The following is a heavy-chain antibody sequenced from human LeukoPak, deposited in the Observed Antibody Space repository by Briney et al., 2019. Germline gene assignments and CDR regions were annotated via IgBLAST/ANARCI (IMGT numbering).Heavy chain of an antibody. CDR1: GFTFRNYE. V-gene: IGHV3-48*03. D-gene: IGHD2-2*01. CDR3: ARDTKDY. Sequence: GGSLRLSCEASGFTFRNYEMNWVRQAPGKGLEWISYITTTGDRVEYADSVKGRFTVSRDNAKNSLYLEMNSLRAEDTGVYFCARDTKDYWGQGSLVVVSS. J-gene: IGHJ4*02. CDR2: ITTTGDRV.